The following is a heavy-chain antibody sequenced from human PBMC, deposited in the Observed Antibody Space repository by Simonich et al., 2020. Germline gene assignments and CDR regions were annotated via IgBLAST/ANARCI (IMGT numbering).Heavy chain of an antibody. CDR2: IKQDGSGK. CDR1: GFTFSSYW. J-gene: IGHJ3*02. D-gene: IGHD5-12*01. CDR3: AREKWLRFAFDI. Sequence: EVQLVESGGGLVQPGGSPRLSCAASGFTFSSYWMSWVRQAPGKGLECVANIKQDGSGKYYVDSVKGRFTISRDNAKNSLYLQMNSLRAEDTAVYYCAREKWLRFAFDICGQGTMVTVSS. V-gene: IGHV3-7*01.